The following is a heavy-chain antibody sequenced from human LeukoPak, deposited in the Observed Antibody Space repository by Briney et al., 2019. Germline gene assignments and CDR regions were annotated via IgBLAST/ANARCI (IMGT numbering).Heavy chain of an antibody. Sequence: SETLSLTCTVSGGSVGSGTYYWSWIRQSPGKGLEWIGNVYYSGSAYYNPSLKSRVTMSVDTSKNQFSLKLSSVTAANTAVYYCARKPIINNAWYYFDYWGQGTLVTVSS. V-gene: IGHV4-39*07. J-gene: IGHJ4*02. CDR1: GGSVGSGTYY. D-gene: IGHD1/OR15-1a*01. CDR3: ARKPIINNAWYYFDY. CDR2: VYYSGSA.